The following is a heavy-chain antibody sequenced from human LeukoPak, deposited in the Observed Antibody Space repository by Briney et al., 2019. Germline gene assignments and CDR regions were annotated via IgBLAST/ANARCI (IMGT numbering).Heavy chain of an antibody. D-gene: IGHD3-22*01. J-gene: IGHJ4*02. CDR3: ARDFDSSGYGDY. V-gene: IGHV3-30-3*01. CDR2: ISYDGSNK. CDR1: GFTFSSYA. Sequence: GGSLRLSCAASGFTFSSYAMHWVRQAPGKGLEWMAVISYDGSNKYYADSVKGRFTISRDNSKNTLYLQMNSLRAEDTAVYYCARDFDSSGYGDYWGQGTLVTVSS.